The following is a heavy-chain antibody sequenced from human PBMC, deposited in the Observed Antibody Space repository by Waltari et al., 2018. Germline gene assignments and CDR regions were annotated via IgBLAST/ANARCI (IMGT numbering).Heavy chain of an antibody. D-gene: IGHD1-1*01. Sequence: EVQLLESGGSWVQPGGSLRLSCAVSGLTVGYYAMSWVRQAPGKGLEWVSGISASGGSTYYADSVKGRFTISRDNSKNTLYLQMNSLRVEDTAIYYCTRRVNSPDYWGQGTLVTVSS. V-gene: IGHV3-23*01. CDR1: GLTVGYYA. J-gene: IGHJ4*02. CDR2: ISASGGST. CDR3: TRRVNSPDY.